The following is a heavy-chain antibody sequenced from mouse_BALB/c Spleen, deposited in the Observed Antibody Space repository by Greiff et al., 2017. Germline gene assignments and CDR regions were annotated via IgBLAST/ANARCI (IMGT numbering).Heavy chain of an antibody. J-gene: IGHJ4*01. CDR3: ARALMLYAMDY. D-gene: IGHD6-5*01. V-gene: IGHV3-2*02. Sequence: EVQLQESGPGLVKPSQSLSLTCTVTGYSITSDYAWNWIRQFPGNKLEWMGYISYSGSTSYNPSLKSRISITRDTSKNQFFLQLNSVTTEDTATYYCARALMLYAMDYWGQGTSVTVSS. CDR1: GYSITSDYA. CDR2: ISYSGST.